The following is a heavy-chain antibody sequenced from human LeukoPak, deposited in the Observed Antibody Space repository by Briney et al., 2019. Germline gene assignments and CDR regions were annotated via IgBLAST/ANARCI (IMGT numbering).Heavy chain of an antibody. V-gene: IGHV3-21*01. D-gene: IGHD3-3*01. CDR2: ISSSSSYI. J-gene: IGHJ5*02. CDR3: ARSGYYTGNWFDP. CDR1: GFTFSSYS. Sequence: AGGSLRLSCAASGFTFSSYSMNWVRQAPGKGLEWVSSISSSSSYIYYADSVKGRFTISRDNAKNSLYLQMNSLRAEDTAVYYCARSGYYTGNWFDPWGQGTLVTASS.